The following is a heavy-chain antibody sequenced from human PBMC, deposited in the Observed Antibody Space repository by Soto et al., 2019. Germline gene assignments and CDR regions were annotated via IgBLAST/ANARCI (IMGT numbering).Heavy chain of an antibody. J-gene: IGHJ4*02. Sequence: SETLSLTCDVSGDTISTGGYTWAWIRQPPGKALEWIGHTYHSGSTYYNPSLKSRVTISVDTSKNQFSLKLSSVTAADTAVYYCARDSSGLVDYWGQGTLVTVSS. CDR1: GDTISTGGYT. D-gene: IGHD3-22*01. CDR3: ARDSSGLVDY. V-gene: IGHV4-30-2*05. CDR2: TYHSGST.